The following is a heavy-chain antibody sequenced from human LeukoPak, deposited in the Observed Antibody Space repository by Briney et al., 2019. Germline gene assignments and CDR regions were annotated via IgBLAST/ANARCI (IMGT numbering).Heavy chain of an antibody. Sequence: SETLSLTCAAYGGSFSGYCWSWIRQPPGKGLEWIGEINHSGSTNYNPSLKSRVTISVDTSKNQFSLKLSSVTAADTAVYYCARGLQSAVAPAQYFDLWGRGTLVTASS. CDR1: GGSFSGYC. CDR3: ARGLQSAVAPAQYFDL. D-gene: IGHD6-19*01. CDR2: INHSGST. V-gene: IGHV4-34*01. J-gene: IGHJ2*01.